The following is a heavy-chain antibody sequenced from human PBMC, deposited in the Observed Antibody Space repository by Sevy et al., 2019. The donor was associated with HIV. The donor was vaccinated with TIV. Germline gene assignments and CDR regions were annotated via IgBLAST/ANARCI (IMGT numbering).Heavy chain of an antibody. Sequence: ASVKVSCKASGYTFTGYYMHWVRQAPGQGLEWMGWINPNSGGTTYAQRFQGRVTMTRETSISTPYMELSRLRSDDTAVYYCALVVVAAEVFDPWGQGTLVTVSS. CDR3: ALVVVAAEVFDP. V-gene: IGHV1-2*02. D-gene: IGHD2-15*01. CDR1: GYTFTGYY. CDR2: INPNSGGT. J-gene: IGHJ5*02.